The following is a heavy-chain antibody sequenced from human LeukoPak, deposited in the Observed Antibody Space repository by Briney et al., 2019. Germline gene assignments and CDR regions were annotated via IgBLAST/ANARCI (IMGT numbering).Heavy chain of an antibody. CDR3: ARGRSTYYYYYYGMDV. V-gene: IGHV1-69*04. J-gene: IGHJ6*02. Sequence: SVKVSYKASGGTFSSYAISWVRQAPGQGLEWMGRIIPIFGIANYAQKFQGRVTITADKSTSTAYMELSSLRSEDTAVYYCARGRSTYYYYYYGMDVWGQGTTVTVSS. D-gene: IGHD1-26*01. CDR2: IIPIFGIA. CDR1: GGTFSSYA.